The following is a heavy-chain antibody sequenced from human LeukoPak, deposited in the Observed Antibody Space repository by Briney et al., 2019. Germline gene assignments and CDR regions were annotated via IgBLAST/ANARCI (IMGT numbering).Heavy chain of an antibody. Sequence: GRSLRLSCAASGFTFSSYAMHWVRQAPGKGLEWVAVISYDGSNKYYADSVKGRFTISRDNSKNTLYLQMNSLRAEDTAVYYCARDTYSSSWYGWLDPWGQGTLVTVSS. CDR1: GFTFSSYA. J-gene: IGHJ5*02. CDR2: ISYDGSNK. D-gene: IGHD6-13*01. CDR3: ARDTYSSSWYGWLDP. V-gene: IGHV3-30-3*01.